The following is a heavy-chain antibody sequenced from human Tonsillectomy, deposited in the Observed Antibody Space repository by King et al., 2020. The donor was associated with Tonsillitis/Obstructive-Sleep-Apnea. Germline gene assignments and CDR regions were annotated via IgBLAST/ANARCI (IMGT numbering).Heavy chain of an antibody. V-gene: IGHV5-51*01. CDR1: GYSFATYW. J-gene: IGHJ4*02. CDR3: ARLRYCGSGSCDTTGSRALEY. D-gene: IGHD2-2*02. CDR2: IYPGDSDT. Sequence: VQLVESGAEVKKPGESLKISCEGSGYSFATYWIGWVRQMPGKGLEWMGTIYPGDSDTRYSPSFQGQVTISADKSISTAYLQWSSLKASDTAMYYCARLRYCGSGSCDTTGSRALEYWGQGTLVTVSS.